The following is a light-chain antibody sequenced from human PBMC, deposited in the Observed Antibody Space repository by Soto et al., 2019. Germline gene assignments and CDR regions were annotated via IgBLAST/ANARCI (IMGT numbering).Light chain of an antibody. V-gene: IGKV3-11*01. CDR3: LYRGIWPPGAT. Sequence: EIVLTQSPVTLSLSPGERATLSCRASQSINNYLAWYQQKPGQPPRLLIYDASNRATAIPVRFSGSGSGTDFTLTISILEPEDSAVYYCLYRGIWPPGATFGGGTKVEIK. J-gene: IGKJ4*01. CDR2: DAS. CDR1: QSINNY.